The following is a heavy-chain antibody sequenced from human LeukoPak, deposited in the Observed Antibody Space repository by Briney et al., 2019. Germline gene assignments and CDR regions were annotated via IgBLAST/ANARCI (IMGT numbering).Heavy chain of an antibody. Sequence: SATLSLTCTVSGGSITSYYWSWIRQPPGRGLEWIGYIYYSGSTNYNPSLESRVTISVDASKKQFSLKLSSVTAADTAVYYCARVAMTATSPLHYYYAMDVRGQGTTVTVSS. CDR1: GGSITSYY. D-gene: IGHD2-2*01. CDR2: IYYSGST. J-gene: IGHJ6*02. V-gene: IGHV4-59*01. CDR3: ARVAMTATSPLHYYYAMDV.